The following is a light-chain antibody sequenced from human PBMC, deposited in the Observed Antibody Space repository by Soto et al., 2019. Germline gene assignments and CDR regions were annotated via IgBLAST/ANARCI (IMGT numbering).Light chain of an antibody. V-gene: IGLV2-11*01. CDR1: SSDVGGYDY. J-gene: IGLJ1*01. CDR3: CSYAGSYTFYV. CDR2: DVS. Sequence: SALTQPRSVSGSPGQSVTISCAGTSSDVGGYDYVSWYQHHPGTAPKLMIYDVSMRPSGVPDRFSGSKSGNTASLTISGLQAEDEADYYCCSYAGSYTFYVFGTGTKVTVL.